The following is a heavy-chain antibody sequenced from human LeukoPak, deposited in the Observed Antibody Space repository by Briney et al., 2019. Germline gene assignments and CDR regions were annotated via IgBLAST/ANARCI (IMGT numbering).Heavy chain of an antibody. J-gene: IGHJ4*02. V-gene: IGHV3-15*01. CDR3: TRPSRRTVTTDY. D-gene: IGHD4-17*01. Sequence: GGSLRLSCAASGFTFSNAWMSWVRQAPGKGLEWVGRIKSKTDGGTTDYAAPVKGRFTISRDDSKNTLYLQMNSLKTEDTAVYYCTRPSRRTVTTDYWGQGTLVTVSS. CDR1: GFTFSNAW. CDR2: IKSKTDGGTT.